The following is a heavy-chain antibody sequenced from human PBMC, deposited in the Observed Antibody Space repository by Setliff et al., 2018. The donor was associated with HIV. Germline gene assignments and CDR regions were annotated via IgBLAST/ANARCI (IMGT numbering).Heavy chain of an antibody. CDR1: GFTFSSYG. D-gene: IGHD5-18*01. V-gene: IGHV3-23*01. CDR2: ISGRDGRT. J-gene: IGHJ3*02. CDR3: ARDDSNGNTDALDI. Sequence: GGSLRLSCAAFGFTFSSYGMSWVRQAPGKGLEWVSTISGRDGRTYYADSVKGRFTISRDNAKKSMYLQMNSLRGEDTAVYYCARDDSNGNTDALDIWGQGTTVTVSS.